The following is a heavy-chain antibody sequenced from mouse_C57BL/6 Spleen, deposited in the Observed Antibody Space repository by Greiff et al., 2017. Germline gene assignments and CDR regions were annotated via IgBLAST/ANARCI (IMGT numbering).Heavy chain of an antibody. D-gene: IGHD2-3*01. CDR2: INPNNGGT. J-gene: IGHJ3*01. V-gene: IGHV1-22*01. CDR3: ARDGYWARFAY. Sequence: DVKLQESGPELVKPGASVKMSCKASGYTFTDYNMHWVKQSHGKSLEWIGYINPNNGGTSYNQKFKGKATLTVNKSSSTAYMELRSLTSEDSAVYYCARDGYWARFAYWGQGTLVTVSA. CDR1: GYTFTDYN.